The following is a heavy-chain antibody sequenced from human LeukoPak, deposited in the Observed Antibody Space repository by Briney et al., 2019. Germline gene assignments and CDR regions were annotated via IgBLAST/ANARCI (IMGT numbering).Heavy chain of an antibody. Sequence: SPSETLSLTCAVYGGSFSGYYWSWIRQPPGKGLEWIGEINHSGSTNYNPSLKSRVTISVDTSKNQFSLKLSSVTAADTAVYYCARTRLRARIAVAGTITRFGYWGQGALVTVSS. CDR1: GGSFSGYY. CDR3: ARTRLRARIAVAGTITRFGY. J-gene: IGHJ4*02. V-gene: IGHV4-34*01. CDR2: INHSGST. D-gene: IGHD6-19*01.